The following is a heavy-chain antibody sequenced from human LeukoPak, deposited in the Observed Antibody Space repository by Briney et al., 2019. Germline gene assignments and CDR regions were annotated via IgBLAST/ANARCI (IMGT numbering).Heavy chain of an antibody. J-gene: IGHJ4*02. CDR3: AKEGRSLQTY. Sequence: GGSLRLSCAASGFMFSTNRMSCLPLAPGKGLEWVANIKEDGTETYYVDSVKGRFTISTDNAKNSLYLQMNSLRVEDTAVYYCAKEGRSLQTYWGQGTLVTVSS. CDR2: IKEDGTET. D-gene: IGHD5-24*01. CDR1: GFMFSTNR. V-gene: IGHV3-7*03.